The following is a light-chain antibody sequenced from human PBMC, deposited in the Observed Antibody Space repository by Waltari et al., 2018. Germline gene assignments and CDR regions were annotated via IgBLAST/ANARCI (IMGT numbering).Light chain of an antibody. J-gene: IGLJ3*02. CDR1: SGSVSSPSY. V-gene: IGLV8-61*01. Sequence: QTVVTQEPSLSVSPGGTVTLTCALSSGSVSSPSYPTWYQQPPGQPPRTLVYKGIRRSSGVPDRFSGSILGNTAALTITRAQADDESDYYCSMYMGSGVWVFGGGTKLTVL. CDR2: KGI. CDR3: SMYMGSGVWV.